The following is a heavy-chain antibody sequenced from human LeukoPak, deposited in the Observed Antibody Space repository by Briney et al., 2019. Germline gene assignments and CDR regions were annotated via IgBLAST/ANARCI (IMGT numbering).Heavy chain of an antibody. D-gene: IGHD1-26*01. V-gene: IGHV1-2*02. CDR2: INPNSGGT. CDR3: ARRWEQADWYFDL. J-gene: IGHJ2*01. Sequence: GASVKVSCKASGYTFTGYYMHWVRQAPGQGLEWMGWINPNSGGTNYAQKFQGRVTMTRDTSISTAYMELSRLRSDDTAVYYCARRWEQADWYFDLWGRGTLVTVSS. CDR1: GYTFTGYY.